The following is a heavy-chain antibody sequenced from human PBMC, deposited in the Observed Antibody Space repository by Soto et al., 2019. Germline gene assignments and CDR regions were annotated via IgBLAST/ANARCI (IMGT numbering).Heavy chain of an antibody. D-gene: IGHD3-22*01. Sequence: PGGSLRLSCAASGFTFDDYAMHWVRQAPGKGLEWVSGISWNSGSIGYADSVKGRFTISRDNAKNSLYLQMNSLRAEDTALYYCAKDSSFDYYDSSGPDAFDIWGQGTMVTVSS. CDR1: GFTFDDYA. CDR3: AKDSSFDYYDSSGPDAFDI. CDR2: ISWNSGSI. J-gene: IGHJ3*02. V-gene: IGHV3-9*01.